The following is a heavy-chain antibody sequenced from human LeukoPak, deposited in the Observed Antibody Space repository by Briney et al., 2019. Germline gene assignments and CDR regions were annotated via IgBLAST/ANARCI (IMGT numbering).Heavy chain of an antibody. CDR2: IYSGGST. Sequence: GGSLRLSCAASGFTVSSNYMSWVRQAPGKGLEWVSVIYSGGSTYYADSVKGRFTISRDNSKNTLYLQMNSLRAEDTAVYYCARAITGRGYSSSWYYYYYGMDVWGQGTTVTVSS. CDR3: ARAITGRGYSSSWYYYYYGMDV. D-gene: IGHD6-13*01. J-gene: IGHJ6*02. CDR1: GFTVSSNY. V-gene: IGHV3-53*01.